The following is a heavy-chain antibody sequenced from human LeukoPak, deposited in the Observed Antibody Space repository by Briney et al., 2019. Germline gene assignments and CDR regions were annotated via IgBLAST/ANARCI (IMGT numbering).Heavy chain of an antibody. D-gene: IGHD6-19*01. Sequence: GGSLRLSCAASGFTFDGYAMHWVRQAPGKGLEWVSGISWNSGSIGYADSVKGRFTISRDNAKNSLYLQMNSLRAEDTALYYCAKDLVAVAGPLDYWGQGTLVTVSS. CDR1: GFTFDGYA. CDR2: ISWNSGSI. J-gene: IGHJ4*02. V-gene: IGHV3-9*01. CDR3: AKDLVAVAGPLDY.